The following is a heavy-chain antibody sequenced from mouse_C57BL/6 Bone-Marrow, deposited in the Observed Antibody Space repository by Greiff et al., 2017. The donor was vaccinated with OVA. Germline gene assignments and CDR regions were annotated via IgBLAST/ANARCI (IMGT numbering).Heavy chain of an antibody. CDR1: GYTFTSYW. Sequence: QVQLQQPGAELVMPGASVKLSCKASGYTFTSYWMHWVKQRPGQGLEWIGEIDPSDSYTNYNKKFKGKSTLTVDKSSGTAYMQLSSLTSADSAVYYCARGGGYYYGSSFDYWGQGTTLTVSS. D-gene: IGHD1-1*01. CDR3: ARGGGYYYGSSFDY. J-gene: IGHJ2*01. V-gene: IGHV1-69*01. CDR2: IDPSDSYT.